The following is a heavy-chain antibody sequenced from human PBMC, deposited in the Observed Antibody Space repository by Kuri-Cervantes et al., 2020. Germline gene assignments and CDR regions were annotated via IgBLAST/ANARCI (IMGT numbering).Heavy chain of an antibody. Sequence: GESLKISCAASGFTFSSYAMSWVRQAPGQGLEWMGIINPSGGSTSYAQKFQGRVTMTRDTSTSTVYMELSSLRSEDTAVYYCAREGGYSSSFDYWGQGTLVTVSS. CDR1: GFTFSSYA. D-gene: IGHD6-13*01. V-gene: IGHV1-46*01. CDR3: AREGGYSSSFDY. CDR2: INPSGGST. J-gene: IGHJ4*02.